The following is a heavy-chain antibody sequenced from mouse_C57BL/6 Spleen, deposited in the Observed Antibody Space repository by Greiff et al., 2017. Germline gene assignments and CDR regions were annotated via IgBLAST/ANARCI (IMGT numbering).Heavy chain of an antibody. D-gene: IGHD1-1*01. CDR3: ARDYYGSSPAWFAY. J-gene: IGHJ3*01. Sequence: QVQLQQPGAELVRPGTSVKLSCKASGFTFTSYWMHWVKQRPGQGLEWIGVIDPSDSYTNYKQKFKGKATLTVDTSSSTAYMQLSSLTSEDSAVYYCARDYYGSSPAWFAYWGQGTLVTVSA. V-gene: IGHV1-59*01. CDR2: IDPSDSYT. CDR1: GFTFTSYW.